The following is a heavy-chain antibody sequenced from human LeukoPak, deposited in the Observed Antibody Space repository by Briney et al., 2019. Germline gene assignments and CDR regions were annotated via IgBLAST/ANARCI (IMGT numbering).Heavy chain of an antibody. CDR2: IIPIFGTA. J-gene: IGHJ3*02. CDR1: GGTFSSYA. D-gene: IGHD3-22*01. V-gene: IGHV1-69*01. CDR3: ARETGAFDSSPDAFDI. Sequence: SSVKVSCKASGGTFSSYAISWVRQAPGQGLEWMGGIIPIFGTANYAQKFQGRVTITADESTSTAYMELSSLRSEDTAVYYCARETGAFDSSPDAFDIWGQGTMVTVSS.